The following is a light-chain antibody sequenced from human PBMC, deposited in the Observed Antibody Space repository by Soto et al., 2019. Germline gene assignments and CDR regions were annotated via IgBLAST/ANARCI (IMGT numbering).Light chain of an antibody. CDR1: SSDVGNYKY. CDR2: EVS. CDR3: FSYTSSGTYV. V-gene: IGLV2-14*01. J-gene: IGLJ1*01. Sequence: VLTQPASVSGSPGQSITISCTGTSSDVGNYKYVSWYQQHPGKAPKLMIYEVSNRPSGVSNRLSGSKSGNTASLTISGLQAEEETDYYCFSYTSSGTYVFATGTKVTVL.